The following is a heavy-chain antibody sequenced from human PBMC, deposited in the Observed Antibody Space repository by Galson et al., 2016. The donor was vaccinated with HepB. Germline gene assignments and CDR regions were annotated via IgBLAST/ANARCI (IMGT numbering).Heavy chain of an antibody. D-gene: IGHD6-13*01. Sequence: SLRLSCAASGFTFSDYSMTWIRQAPGKGLQWVSDISSSSSFPHYADSVKGRFTISRDNAKNSLYLQMNSLGVEDTAVYYCARDAVAMIAAGGNDYWGQGTLVTVSS. CDR2: ISSSSSFP. V-gene: IGHV3-11*05. J-gene: IGHJ4*02. CDR3: ARDAVAMIAAGGNDY. CDR1: GFTFSDYS.